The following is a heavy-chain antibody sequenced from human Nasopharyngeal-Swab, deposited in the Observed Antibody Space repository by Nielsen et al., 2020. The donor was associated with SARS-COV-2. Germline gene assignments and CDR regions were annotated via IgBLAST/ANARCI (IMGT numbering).Heavy chain of an antibody. J-gene: IGHJ4*02. V-gene: IGHV3-74*01. CDR1: GFTFSSYW. Sequence: GEPLKISCAASGFTFSSYWMHWVRQAPGKGLVWVSRINSDGSSTSYADSVKGRFTISRDNAQNTLYLQMNSLRAEDTAVYYCARVMFGESHPYFDYWGQGTLVTVSS. D-gene: IGHD3-10*02. CDR3: ARVMFGESHPYFDY. CDR2: INSDGSST.